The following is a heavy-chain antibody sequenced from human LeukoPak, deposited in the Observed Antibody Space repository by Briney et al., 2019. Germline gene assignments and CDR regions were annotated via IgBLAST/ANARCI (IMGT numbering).Heavy chain of an antibody. D-gene: IGHD3-22*01. CDR3: ARSSRAAYDSSGYYYGYFQH. V-gene: IGHV4-59*06. J-gene: IGHJ1*01. Sequence: SETLSLTCTVSGGSISSYYWSWIRQPAGKGLEWIGYIYHSGSTYYNPSLKSRVTISVDRSKNQFSLKLSSVTAADTAVYYCARSSRAAYDSSGYYYGYFQHWGQGTLVTVSS. CDR1: GGSISSYY. CDR2: IYHSGST.